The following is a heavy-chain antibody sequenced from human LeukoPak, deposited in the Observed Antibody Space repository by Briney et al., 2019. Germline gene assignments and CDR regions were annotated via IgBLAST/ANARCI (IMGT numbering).Heavy chain of an antibody. CDR2: ISYDGSNK. Sequence: GGSLRLSCAASGFTFSSYAMHWVRQAPGKGLEWVAVISYDGSNKYYVDSVKGRFTISRDNSKNTLYLQMNSLRAEDTAVYYCARGDSSSWYSCFDYWGQGTLVTVSS. J-gene: IGHJ4*02. CDR3: ARGDSSSWYSCFDY. CDR1: GFTFSSYA. V-gene: IGHV3-30-3*01. D-gene: IGHD6-13*01.